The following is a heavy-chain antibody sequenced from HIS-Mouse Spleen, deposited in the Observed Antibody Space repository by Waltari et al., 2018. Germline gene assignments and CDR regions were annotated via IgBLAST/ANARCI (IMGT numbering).Heavy chain of an antibody. Sequence: QVQLVQSWAEVKKPGSSVKVSCKASGGTFSSYAISWVRQAPGQGLEWMGGSIPIFGTANYAKKFQGRVTITADESTSTAYMELSSLRSEDTAVYYCARDSGSYSFWYFDLWGRGTLVTVSS. J-gene: IGHJ2*01. CDR1: GGTFSSYA. CDR2: SIPIFGTA. V-gene: IGHV1-69*01. CDR3: ARDSGSYSFWYFDL. D-gene: IGHD1-26*01.